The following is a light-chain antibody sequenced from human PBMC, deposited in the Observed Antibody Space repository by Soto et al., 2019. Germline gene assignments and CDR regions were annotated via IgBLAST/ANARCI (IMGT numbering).Light chain of an antibody. J-gene: IGKJ5*01. CDR3: QQRSNWIT. CDR1: QSVNSR. V-gene: IGKV3-11*01. CDR2: DAS. Sequence: EIVRTQSPATLSVSPGERSTLSCMAIQSVNSRLAWYQQKPRQTPRLLIYDASTRATGIPTRLSVSGSGTDFTLTIISLEPEEFAVYICQQRSNWITFGQGTRLEIK.